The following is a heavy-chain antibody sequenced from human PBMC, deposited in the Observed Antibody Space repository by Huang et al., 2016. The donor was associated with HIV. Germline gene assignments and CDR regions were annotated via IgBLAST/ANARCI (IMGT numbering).Heavy chain of an antibody. J-gene: IGHJ6*02. CDR3: AAYTSGPAGYYYYYDMDV. D-gene: IGHD6-19*01. CDR1: GFYFTSSA. CDR2: IVVGSGNT. V-gene: IGHV1-58*01. Sequence: QMQLVQSGPEVKKPGTSVKVSCKASGFYFTSSAVPWVRQVRGQRLEWIGWIVVGSGNTNYAQKFHERVTITRDMSTSTAYMELSSLRSEDTAVYYCAAYTSGPAGYYYYYDMDVWGQGTTVTVSS.